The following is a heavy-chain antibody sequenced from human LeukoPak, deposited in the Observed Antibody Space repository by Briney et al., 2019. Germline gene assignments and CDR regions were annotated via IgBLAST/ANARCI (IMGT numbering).Heavy chain of an antibody. V-gene: IGHV3-23*01. Sequence: GGSLRLSCAASGFTFSSLAMHWVRQAPGKGLEWVSAISGSGGSTYYADSVKGRFTISRDNSKNTLYLQMNSLRAEDTAVYYCAKAFKLGSGWYYFDYWGQGTLVTVSS. CDR2: ISGSGGST. D-gene: IGHD6-19*01. CDR1: GFTFSSLA. J-gene: IGHJ4*02. CDR3: AKAFKLGSGWYYFDY.